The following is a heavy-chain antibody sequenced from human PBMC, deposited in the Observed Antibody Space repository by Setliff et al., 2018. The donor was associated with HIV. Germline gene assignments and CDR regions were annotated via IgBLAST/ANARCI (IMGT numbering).Heavy chain of an antibody. J-gene: IGHJ3*02. Sequence: PSETLSLTCSVSGGSISSGYYWGWIRQPPGKGLEWIGSIYHSGSTYYNPSLKSRVTISVDTSKNQFSLKLSSVTAADTAVYYCARGGPLYYYDSSGYSGHDAFDIWGQGTMVTVSS. CDR2: IYHSGST. CDR1: GGSISSGYY. D-gene: IGHD3-22*01. CDR3: ARGGPLYYYDSSGYSGHDAFDI. V-gene: IGHV4-38-2*02.